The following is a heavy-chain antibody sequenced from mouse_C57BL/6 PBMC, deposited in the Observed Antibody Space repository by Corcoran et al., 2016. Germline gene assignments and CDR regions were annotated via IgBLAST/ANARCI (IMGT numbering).Heavy chain of an antibody. J-gene: IGHJ2*01. CDR3: AREGRYGSSYGYFDY. CDR2: INTYSGVP. V-gene: IGHV9-3*01. D-gene: IGHD1-1*01. Sequence: QIQLVQSGPELKKPGETVKISCKASGYTFTTYGMSWVKQAPGKGLKWMGWINTYSGVPTYADDFKGRFAFSLETSASTAYLQINNLKNEDTATYFCAREGRYGSSYGYFDYWGQGTTLTVSS. CDR1: GYTFTTYG.